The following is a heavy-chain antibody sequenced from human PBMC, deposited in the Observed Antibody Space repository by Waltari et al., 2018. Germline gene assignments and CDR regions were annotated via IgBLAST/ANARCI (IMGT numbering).Heavy chain of an antibody. J-gene: IGHJ4*02. CDR2: FFFSGNT. V-gene: IGHV4-39*01. Sequence: QLQLQESGPGLVTPSETLSPTCSVSGASVSSSDYHWGWIRQPPGKGLEWIGHFFFSGNTYYNPSLKSRVTISADAPKNQFSLKVNFVTAADTAVHFCARPVVDGDFGIHFDYWGQGILVTVAS. D-gene: IGHD4-17*01. CDR1: GASVSSSDYH. CDR3: ARPVVDGDFGIHFDY.